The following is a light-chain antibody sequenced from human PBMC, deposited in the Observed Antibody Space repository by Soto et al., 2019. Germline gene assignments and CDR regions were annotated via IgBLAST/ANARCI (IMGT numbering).Light chain of an antibody. CDR1: SSDVGGYNY. CDR2: DVT. V-gene: IGLV2-14*01. J-gene: IGLJ1*01. Sequence: SVLTQPASVSGSPGQSIAISCTGTSSDVGGYNYVSWYQQHPGKAPKLIIFDVTNRPSGVSDRFSGSKSGSTASLTISGLQADDEADYYCTSFAGSGTYVFGTGTKVPVL. CDR3: TSFAGSGTYV.